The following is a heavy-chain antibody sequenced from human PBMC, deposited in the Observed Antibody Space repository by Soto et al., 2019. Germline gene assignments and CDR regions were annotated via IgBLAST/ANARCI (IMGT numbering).Heavy chain of an antibody. V-gene: IGHV3-30*18. J-gene: IGHJ4*02. CDR2: ISYDGSNK. D-gene: IGHD6-6*01. CDR3: AKDLAARVVGYFDY. CDR1: GFTFSSYG. Sequence: QVQLVESGGGVVQPGRSLRLSCAASGFTFSSYGMHWVRQAPGKGLEWVAVISYDGSNKYYADSVKGRFTISRDNSKNTLYLQMNSLRAEDTAVYYCAKDLAARVVGYFDYWGQGTLVTVSS.